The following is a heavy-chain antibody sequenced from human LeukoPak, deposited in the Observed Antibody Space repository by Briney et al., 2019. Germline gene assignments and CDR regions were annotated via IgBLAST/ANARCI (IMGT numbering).Heavy chain of an antibody. D-gene: IGHD6-13*01. Sequence: PSETLSLTCTVSGGSISSGDYYWSWIRQRPGKGLEWIGSIYYSGSTYYNPSLKSRLTISVDTSKNQFSLKLSSVTAADTAVYYCARHPIAAFTFGYWGQGTLVTVSS. CDR3: ARHPIAAFTFGY. J-gene: IGHJ4*02. V-gene: IGHV4-39*01. CDR2: IYYSGST. CDR1: GGSISSGDYY.